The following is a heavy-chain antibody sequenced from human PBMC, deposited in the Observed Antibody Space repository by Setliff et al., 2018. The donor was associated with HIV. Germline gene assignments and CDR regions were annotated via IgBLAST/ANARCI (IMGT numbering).Heavy chain of an antibody. CDR3: AKTPSSGWYLDL. CDR1: GFTFSSYS. V-gene: IGHV3-23*01. D-gene: IGHD6-19*01. J-gene: IGHJ2*01. CDR2: IRTDGDAT. Sequence: PGGSLRLSCAASGFTFSSYSMTWVRQAPGKGLEWVSSIRTDGDATYYADSVKGRFTISRDNSKSTLFLQMNSLRAEDTAVYYCAKTPSSGWYLDLWGRGTLVTVSS.